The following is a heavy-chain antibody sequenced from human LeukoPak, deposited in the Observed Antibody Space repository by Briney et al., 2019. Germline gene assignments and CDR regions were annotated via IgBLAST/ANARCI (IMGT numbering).Heavy chain of an antibody. CDR1: GGAINSGSYF. Sequence: SETLSLTCTVSGGAINSGSYFWSWIRQPAGKGLEWIGRIYPSGSTNYNPSLKSRVTISVDLSKNQFSLKLSSVTAADTAVYYCSRGDYSYGFDWGQGTLVTVSS. J-gene: IGHJ4*02. CDR3: SRGDYSYGFD. D-gene: IGHD5-18*01. V-gene: IGHV4-61*02. CDR2: IYPSGST.